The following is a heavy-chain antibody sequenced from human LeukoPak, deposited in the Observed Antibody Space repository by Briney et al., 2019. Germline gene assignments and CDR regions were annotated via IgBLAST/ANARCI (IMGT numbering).Heavy chain of an antibody. CDR2: MNPNSGNT. V-gene: IGHV1-8*01. J-gene: IGHJ3*02. CDR1: EYTFTSYD. D-gene: IGHD6-19*01. CDR3: AREPGIAVAGMGAFDI. Sequence: ASVKVSCKASEYTFTSYDINWVRQATGQGLEWMGWMNPNSGNTGYAQKFQGRVTMTRNTSISTAYMELSSLRSEDTAMYYCAREPGIAVAGMGAFDIWGQGTMVTVSS.